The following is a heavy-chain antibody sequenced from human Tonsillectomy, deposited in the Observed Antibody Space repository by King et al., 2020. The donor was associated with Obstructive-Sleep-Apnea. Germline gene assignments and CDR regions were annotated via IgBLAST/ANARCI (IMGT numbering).Heavy chain of an antibody. CDR1: GFTFGDYA. CDR3: AKGNSSWYLGY. D-gene: IGHD6-13*01. Sequence: QLVQSGGGLVQPGRSLRLSCAASGFTFGDYAMHWVRQAPGKGLEWVSVISWNIGSIAYADSVKGRFTISRDNAKNSLYLQMNSLRAEDTALYYCAKGNSSWYLGYWGQGTLVTVSS. V-gene: IGHV3-9*01. CDR2: ISWNIGSI. J-gene: IGHJ4*02.